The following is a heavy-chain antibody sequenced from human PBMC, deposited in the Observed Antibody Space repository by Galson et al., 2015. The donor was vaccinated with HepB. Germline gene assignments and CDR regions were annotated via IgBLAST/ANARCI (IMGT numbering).Heavy chain of an antibody. CDR3: AKEGGIVGTAAFDS. D-gene: IGHD1-26*01. Sequence: SLRLSCAASGFTFSSYAMSWVRQAPGKGLEWVSGISGSGGSTYYADPVKGRFTISRDNSKNTLYLQMNSLRAEDTAVYYCAKEGGIVGTAAFDSWGQGTLVTVSS. CDR2: ISGSGGST. CDR1: GFTFSSYA. J-gene: IGHJ4*02. V-gene: IGHV3-23*01.